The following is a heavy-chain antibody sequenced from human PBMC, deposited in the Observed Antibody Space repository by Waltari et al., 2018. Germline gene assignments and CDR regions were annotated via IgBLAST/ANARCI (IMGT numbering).Heavy chain of an antibody. V-gene: IGHV1-46*01. J-gene: IGHJ4*02. Sequence: QVQLVQSGAEVKKPGASVKVSCKASGYTFTSYYMHWVRQAPGQGLEWMGIINPSGGSTSYEQKCQGRVTMTRETSTSTVYMELSSLRSEDTAVYYCARGRMVRGVITYYFDYWGQGTLVTVSS. CDR1: GYTFTSYY. D-gene: IGHD3-10*01. CDR2: INPSGGST. CDR3: ARGRMVRGVITYYFDY.